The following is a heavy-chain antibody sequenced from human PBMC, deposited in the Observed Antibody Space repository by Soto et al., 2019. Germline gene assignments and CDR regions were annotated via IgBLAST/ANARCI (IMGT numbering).Heavy chain of an antibody. Sequence: QVQLQQWGTGLLKPSETLSLTCAVYGGSFSGYYWSWIRQPPGKGLEWIGEINHSGSTNYNPSLKSRVTISVDTSKNQSSLKLSSVTAADTALYYCARSREGYCSGGSCYQNWFDPWGQGTLVTVSS. J-gene: IGHJ5*02. CDR2: INHSGST. D-gene: IGHD2-15*01. CDR1: GGSFSGYY. CDR3: ARSREGYCSGGSCYQNWFDP. V-gene: IGHV4-34*01.